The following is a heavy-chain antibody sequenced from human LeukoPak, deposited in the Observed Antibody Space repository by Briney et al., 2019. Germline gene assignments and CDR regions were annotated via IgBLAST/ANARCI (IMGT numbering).Heavy chain of an antibody. Sequence: GESLKISCKGSGYIFASYWIGWVRQMPGKGLEWMAIIYPADSATRYSPSFQGQVTISADKSISTAYLQWSSLKASDTAMYYCATSYGSGSYFDYWGQGTLVTVSS. CDR1: GYIFASYW. V-gene: IGHV5-51*01. J-gene: IGHJ4*02. D-gene: IGHD3-10*01. CDR3: ATSYGSGSYFDY. CDR2: IYPADSAT.